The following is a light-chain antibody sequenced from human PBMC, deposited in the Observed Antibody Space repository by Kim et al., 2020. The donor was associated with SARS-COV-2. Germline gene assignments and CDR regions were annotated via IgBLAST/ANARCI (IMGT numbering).Light chain of an antibody. CDR3: ETSDTNTRV. V-gene: IGLV4-60*03. J-gene: IGLJ3*02. CDR1: SGHSNNI. CDR2: VEGSGSY. Sequence: SSVKLTCPLSSGHSNNIIAWHQQQPGKAPRYLMKVEGSGSYNKGSGVPDRFSGSSSGADRYLTISNLQSEDEADYYCETSDTNTRVFGGGTQLTVL.